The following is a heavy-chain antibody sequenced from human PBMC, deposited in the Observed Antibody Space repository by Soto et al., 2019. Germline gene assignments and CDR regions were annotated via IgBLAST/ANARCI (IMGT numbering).Heavy chain of an antibody. CDR3: ARGIATGQLDP. CDR2: INPDNGNT. Sequence: XSVKVTCKASGYTFTRYTMNWVRQAPGQRLEWMGWINPDNGNTKSSQKFQDRVIITRDTSASTAYMDLSSLRSEDTAVYYCARGIATGQLDPWGQGTLVTVSS. J-gene: IGHJ5*02. D-gene: IGHD2-15*01. V-gene: IGHV1-3*01. CDR1: GYTFTRYT.